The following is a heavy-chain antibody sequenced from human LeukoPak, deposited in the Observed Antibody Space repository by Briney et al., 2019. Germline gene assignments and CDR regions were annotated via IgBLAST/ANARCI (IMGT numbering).Heavy chain of an antibody. V-gene: IGHV3-11*04. J-gene: IGHJ3*02. CDR2: ISSSGSTI. CDR3: ASQPENYDILTGYYGLGAFDI. CDR1: GFTFSDYY. D-gene: IGHD3-9*01. Sequence: GGSLRLSCAPSGFTFSDYYMRWLRQAPGEGVEWVSYISSSGSTIYYADSVKGRFTISRDNAKNSLYLQMNSLRAEDTAVYYCASQPENYDILTGYYGLGAFDIWGQGTMVTVSS.